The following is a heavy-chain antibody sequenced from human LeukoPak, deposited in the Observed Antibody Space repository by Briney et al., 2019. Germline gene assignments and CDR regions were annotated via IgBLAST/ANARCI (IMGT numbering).Heavy chain of an antibody. Sequence: PGRSLRLSCAASGFTFSNYGVHWVRQAPGKGLEWVAVISYDGSNKYYADSVKGRFTISRDNSKNTLYLQMNSLRAEDTAVYYCAKDSDYYGMDVWGKGTTVTVSS. V-gene: IGHV3-30*18. CDR2: ISYDGSNK. CDR1: GFTFSNYG. J-gene: IGHJ6*04. CDR3: AKDSDYYGMDV.